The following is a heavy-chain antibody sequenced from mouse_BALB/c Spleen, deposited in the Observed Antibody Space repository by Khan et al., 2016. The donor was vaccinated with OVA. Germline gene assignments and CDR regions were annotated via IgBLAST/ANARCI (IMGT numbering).Heavy chain of an antibody. J-gene: IGHJ4*01. CDR3: ARQPYYHYNIMDY. CDR2: ICSDGST. D-gene: IGHD2-10*01. Sequence: VQLKESGPGLVAPSQSLSITCTISGFSLTNYGIHWVRQPPGKGLEWMVVICSDGSTTYNSALKSRLTISTDNSTSQVFLKMNSLQTDDTAMYFCARQPYYHYNIMDYWGQGTSVTVSS. CDR1: GFSLTNYG. V-gene: IGHV2-6-1*01.